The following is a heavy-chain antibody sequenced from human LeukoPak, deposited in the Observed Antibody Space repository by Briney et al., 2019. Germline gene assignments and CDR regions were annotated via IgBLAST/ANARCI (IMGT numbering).Heavy chain of an antibody. V-gene: IGHV4-61*02. CDR1: GGSISSGSYY. Sequence: SETLSLTCTVSGGSISSGSYYWSWIRQPAGKGLEWIGRIFTGGNTNYNPSLKSRVTISLDTSKNQFSLKLTSVTAADTAMYYCARDPSSDGSGWSWFDYWGQGTLVTVSS. CDR2: IFTGGNT. J-gene: IGHJ4*02. CDR3: ARDPSSDGSGWSWFDY. D-gene: IGHD6-19*01.